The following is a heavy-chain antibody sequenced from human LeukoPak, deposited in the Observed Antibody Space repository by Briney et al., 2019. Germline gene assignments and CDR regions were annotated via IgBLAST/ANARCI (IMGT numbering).Heavy chain of an antibody. CDR2: ISYDGSNK. Sequence: GGSLRLSCAASGFTFSSYGMHWVRQAPGKGLEWVAVISYDGSNKYYADSVKGRFTISRDNSKNTLYLQMNSLRAEDTAVYYCAKAAPRYCSGGSCYSDYWGQGTLVTVSS. J-gene: IGHJ4*02. D-gene: IGHD2-15*01. CDR3: AKAAPRYCSGGSCYSDY. V-gene: IGHV3-30*18. CDR1: GFTFSSYG.